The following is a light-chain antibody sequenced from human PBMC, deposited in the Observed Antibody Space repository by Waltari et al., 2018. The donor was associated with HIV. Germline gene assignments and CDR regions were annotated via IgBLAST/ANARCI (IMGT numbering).Light chain of an antibody. CDR1: QSVLYSSNNKNY. Sequence: ERATINCKSSQSVLYSSNNKNYLAWYQQKPGQPPKLLIYWASTRESGVPDRFSGRGSGTDFTLTISSLQAEDVAVYYCQQYYSTPRTFGKGTKVEIK. J-gene: IGKJ1*01. V-gene: IGKV4-1*01. CDR2: WAS. CDR3: QQYYSTPRT.